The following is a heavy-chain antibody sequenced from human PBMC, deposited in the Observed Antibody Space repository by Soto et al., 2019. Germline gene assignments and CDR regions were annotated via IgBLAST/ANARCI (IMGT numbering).Heavy chain of an antibody. Sequence: QVQLVQSGAEVKKPGASVKVSCKAPGYSFTSYYIHWVRQAPGQGLEWMGIINPVSGSTTYAEKFQGSVTMTRDTSTSTVYMDLSSLRSEDTAVYYCARDRNKYYFDYWGQGTLVTVSS. V-gene: IGHV1-46*01. CDR3: ARDRNKYYFDY. CDR2: INPVSGST. J-gene: IGHJ4*02. CDR1: GYSFTSYY.